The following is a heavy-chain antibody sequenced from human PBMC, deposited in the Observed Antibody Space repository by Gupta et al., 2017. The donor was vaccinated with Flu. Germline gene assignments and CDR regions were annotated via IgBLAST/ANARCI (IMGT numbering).Heavy chain of an antibody. Sequence: HLEQSGAEVRKPGASVKVSCKTSQYNFIENYIHWVRQVPGQGPEWVGRVNCETGYARSGQQFEGRVTITRDTSTTTAFLEVSDLRLDDTAVYFCARGSRTVTKPDFDFWGQGTLVTVSS. CDR3: ARGSRTVTKPDFDF. CDR1: QYNFIENY. V-gene: IGHV1-2*06. CDR2: VNCETGYA. D-gene: IGHD4-17*01. J-gene: IGHJ4*02.